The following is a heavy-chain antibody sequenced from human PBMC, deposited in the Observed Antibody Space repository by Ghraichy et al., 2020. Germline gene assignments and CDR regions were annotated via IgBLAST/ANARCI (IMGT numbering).Heavy chain of an antibody. J-gene: IGHJ4*02. D-gene: IGHD6-13*01. CDR3: AKEAAGGTEYYFDF. CDR2: IKQEGSEK. Sequence: GESLNISCAASGFTFSSFWMSWVRQAPGKGLEWVANIKQEGSEKYYVDSVKGRFTISRDNSKNTLYLQVHSLTADDTAVYYCAKEAAGGTEYYFDFWGQGTLVTVSS. CDR1: GFTFSSFW. V-gene: IGHV3-7*03.